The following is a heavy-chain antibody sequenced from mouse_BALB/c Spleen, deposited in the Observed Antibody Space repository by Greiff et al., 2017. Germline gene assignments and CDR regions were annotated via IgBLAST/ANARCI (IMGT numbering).Heavy chain of an antibody. V-gene: IGHV3-2*02. J-gene: IGHJ2*01. CDR2: ISYSGST. D-gene: IGHD4-1*01. Sequence: EVKLVESGPGLVKPSQSLSLTCTVTGYSITSDYAWNWIRQFPGNKLEWMGYISYSGSTSYNPSLKSRISITRDTSKNQFFLQLNSVTTEDTATYYCARWGLGRYYFDYWGQGTTLTVSS. CDR3: ARWGLGRYYFDY. CDR1: GYSITSDYA.